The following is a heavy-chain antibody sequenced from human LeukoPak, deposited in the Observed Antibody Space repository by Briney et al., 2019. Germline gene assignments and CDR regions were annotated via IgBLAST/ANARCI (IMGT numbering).Heavy chain of an antibody. Sequence: PSETLSLTCTVSGGSISSYYWSWIRQPAGKGLEWIGRIYTSGSTNYNPSLKSRVTMSVDTSKNQFSLKLSSVTAADTAVYYCARGYCSSTSCSPSSYYYYYMDVWGKGTTVTVSS. V-gene: IGHV4-4*07. CDR3: ARGYCSSTSCSPSSYYYYYMDV. CDR2: IYTSGST. D-gene: IGHD2-2*01. J-gene: IGHJ6*03. CDR1: GGSISSYY.